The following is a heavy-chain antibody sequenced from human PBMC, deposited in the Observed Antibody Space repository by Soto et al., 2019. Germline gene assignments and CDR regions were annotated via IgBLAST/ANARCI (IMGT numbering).Heavy chain of an antibody. CDR3: ARDGVGATTFYGYFDY. D-gene: IGHD1-26*01. CDR1: GFRFSGFG. J-gene: IGHJ4*02. Sequence: PGGSLRLSCAASGFRFSGFGMHWVRQAPGKGLEWVAILRYDGSNKYYADSVKGRFTISRDNSQNTLYLQMGSLRVEDTAVYYCARDGVGATTFYGYFDYWGQGILVTVSS. CDR2: LRYDGSNK. V-gene: IGHV3-30*02.